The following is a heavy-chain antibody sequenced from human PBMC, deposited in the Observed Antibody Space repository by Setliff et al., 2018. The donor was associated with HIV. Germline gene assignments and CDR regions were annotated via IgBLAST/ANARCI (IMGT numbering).Heavy chain of an antibody. CDR3: ARVIVDWGFGNAFDI. V-gene: IGHV3-21*01. Sequence: PGGSLRLSCAGSGFTFSNYVMNWVRLAPGKGLEWVSCISSSSSYIYYGDSVKGRFTISRDNSKNTLYLQVNSLRAEDTAAYYCARVIVDWGFGNAFDIWGQGTMVTVSS. D-gene: IGHD7-27*01. CDR2: ISSSSSYI. J-gene: IGHJ3*02. CDR1: GFTFSNYV.